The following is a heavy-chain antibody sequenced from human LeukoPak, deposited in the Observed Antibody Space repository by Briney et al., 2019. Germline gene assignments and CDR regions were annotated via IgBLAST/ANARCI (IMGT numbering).Heavy chain of an antibody. V-gene: IGHV4-59*08. J-gene: IGHJ4*02. CDR3: ARRTWNYAFIDY. CDR1: GGSISSYY. D-gene: IGHD1-7*01. Sequence: PSETLSLTCTVSGGSISSYYWSWIRQPPGKGLEWIGYIYYSGSTNYNPSLKSRVTISVDTSKNQFSLKLSSVTAADMAVYYCARRTWNYAFIDYWGQGTLVTVSS. CDR2: IYYSGST.